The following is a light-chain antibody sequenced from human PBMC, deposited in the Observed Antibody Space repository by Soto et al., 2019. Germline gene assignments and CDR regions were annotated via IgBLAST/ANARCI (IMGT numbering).Light chain of an antibody. V-gene: IGKV1-9*01. Sequence: DIQLIQSPSLLSASVRDRVTITCRASHDISTYLAWYQQPPGKEPQLMIYEASTLQSGVPSRFSGSGSGTEFTLTISGLLPEDFATYHCQQLNTLPFTFGQGTRLENK. CDR2: EAS. J-gene: IGKJ5*01. CDR1: HDISTY. CDR3: QQLNTLPFT.